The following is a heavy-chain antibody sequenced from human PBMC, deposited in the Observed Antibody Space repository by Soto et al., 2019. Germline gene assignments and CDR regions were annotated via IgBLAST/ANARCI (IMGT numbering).Heavy chain of an antibody. J-gene: IGHJ4*02. CDR2: IIPIFGTA. Sequence: QVQLVQSGAEVKKPGSSVKVSCKASGGTFSSYAISWVRQAPGQGLEWMGGIIPIFGTANYAQKFQGRVTITADESTRTAYMELSSLRSEDTAVYYCARGETAYYDVWSGYAGFDYWGQGTLVTVSS. D-gene: IGHD3-3*01. V-gene: IGHV1-69*01. CDR1: GGTFSSYA. CDR3: ARGETAYYDVWSGYAGFDY.